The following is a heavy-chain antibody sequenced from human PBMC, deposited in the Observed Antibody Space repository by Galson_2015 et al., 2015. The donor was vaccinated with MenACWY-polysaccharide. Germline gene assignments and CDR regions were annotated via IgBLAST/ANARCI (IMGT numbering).Heavy chain of an antibody. CDR3: AREHCDEVRCYGMPDDF. Sequence: SLRLSCAASGLIFSRYAMAWVRQAPGKGLEWVSSIDGRGANTYYKDSVKGRFTISRDSSKNTLYLQLNSLRADDSAVYFCAREHCDEVRCYGMPDDFWGQGTLVTVSS. V-gene: IGHV3-23*01. CDR1: GLIFSRYA. D-gene: IGHD3-16*01. CDR2: IDGRGANT. J-gene: IGHJ4*02.